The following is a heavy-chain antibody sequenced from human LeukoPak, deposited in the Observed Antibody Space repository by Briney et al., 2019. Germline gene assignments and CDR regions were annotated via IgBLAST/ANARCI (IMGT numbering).Heavy chain of an antibody. CDR3: ARDDYGDPLYYGMDV. J-gene: IGHJ6*02. D-gene: IGHD4-17*01. CDR2: ISSRSSDT. CDR1: GFTFRRYS. V-gene: IGHV3-21*05. Sequence: GGSLRLSCAASGFTFRRYSMNWVRQAPGKGLEWVSHISSRSSDTYYADSVKGRFTISRDNAKNSLYLQMNSLRAEDTAVYYCARDDYGDPLYYGMDVWGQGTTVTVSS.